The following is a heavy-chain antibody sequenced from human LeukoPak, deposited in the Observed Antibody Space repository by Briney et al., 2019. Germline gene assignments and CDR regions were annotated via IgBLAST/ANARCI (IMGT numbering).Heavy chain of an antibody. V-gene: IGHV3-23*01. D-gene: IGHD3-22*01. CDR2: INGSGGST. Sequence: PGGSLRLSCAASGFTFSSYAMSWVRQAPGKGLEWVSAINGSGGSTYYADSVKGRFTISRDNSKNTLYLQMNSLRAEDTAVYYCAKRDSSGYYYDYYYYGMDVWGQGTTVTVSS. CDR1: GFTFSSYA. CDR3: AKRDSSGYYYDYYYYGMDV. J-gene: IGHJ6*02.